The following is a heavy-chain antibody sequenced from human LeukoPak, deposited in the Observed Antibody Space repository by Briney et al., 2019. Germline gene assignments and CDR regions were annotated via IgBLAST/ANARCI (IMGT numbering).Heavy chain of an antibody. J-gene: IGHJ6*03. D-gene: IGHD1-26*01. CDR1: GFTFSTYA. CDR2: IRYDGSNK. Sequence: GGSLRLSCAASGFTFSTYAMHWVRQAPGKGLEWVAFIRYDGSNKYYTDSVKGRFTISRDNSKNTLYLQMNSLRAEDTAVYYCAKGRGWEASYYYYYMDVWGKGATVTISS. CDR3: AKGRGWEASYYYYYMDV. V-gene: IGHV3-30*02.